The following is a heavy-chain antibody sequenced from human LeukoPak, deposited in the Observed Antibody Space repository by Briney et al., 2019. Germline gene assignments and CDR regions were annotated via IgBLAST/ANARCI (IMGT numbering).Heavy chain of an antibody. CDR2: ISWNSGSI. CDR3: AKDDDGDVLPNWFDP. J-gene: IGHJ5*02. Sequence: PGGSLRLSCAASGFTFSSYSMNWVRQAPGKGLEWVSGISWNSGSIGYADSVKGRFTISRDNAKNSLYLQMNSLRAEDTALYYCAKDDDGDVLPNWFDPWGQGTLVTVSS. V-gene: IGHV3-9*01. D-gene: IGHD4-17*01. CDR1: GFTFSSYS.